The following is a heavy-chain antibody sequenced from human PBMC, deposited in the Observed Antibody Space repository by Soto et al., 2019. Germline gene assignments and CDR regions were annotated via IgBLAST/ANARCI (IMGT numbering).Heavy chain of an antibody. J-gene: IGHJ4*02. CDR1: GFTFSNYW. V-gene: IGHV3-74*01. D-gene: IGHD3-9*01. CDR3: ARRNYDILSGYYSH. Sequence: GGSLRLSCAASGFTFSNYWMHWVRQAPGKGLVWVSRLNVDGSSTSYADSVKGRFTISRDNAKNSLYLQMNSLRAEDTAVYYCARRNYDILSGYYSHWGQGTLVTVSS. CDR2: LNVDGSST.